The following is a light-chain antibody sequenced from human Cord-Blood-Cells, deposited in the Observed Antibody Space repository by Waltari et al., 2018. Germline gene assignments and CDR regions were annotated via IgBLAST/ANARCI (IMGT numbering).Light chain of an antibody. CDR1: SSNTGAGHD. V-gene: IGLV1-40*01. J-gene: IGLJ2*01. CDR3: QSYDSSLSGVV. CDR2: GNS. Sequence: QSVLTQPPSVSGAPGQRVTISCTGSSSNTGAGHDVHWYHQLPGPAPKLLIYGNSNRPSAVPDRFSGSKSGTSASLAITGLQAEDEADYYCQSYDSSLSGVVFGGGTKLTVL.